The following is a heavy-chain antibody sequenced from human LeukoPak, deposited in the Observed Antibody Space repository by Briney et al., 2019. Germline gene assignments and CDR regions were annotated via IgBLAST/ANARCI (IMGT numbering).Heavy chain of an antibody. CDR2: INSDGSST. D-gene: IGHD2-8*01. CDR1: GFTFSSYW. V-gene: IGHV3-74*01. CDR3: ARVQGHPPNGLDI. Sequence: GGSLRLSCAASGFTFSSYWMHWVRHAPGKGLVWVSRINSDGSSTSYADSVKGRFTISRDNAKNTLYLQMNSLRAEDTAVYYCARVQGHPPNGLDIWGQGTMVTVSS. J-gene: IGHJ3*02.